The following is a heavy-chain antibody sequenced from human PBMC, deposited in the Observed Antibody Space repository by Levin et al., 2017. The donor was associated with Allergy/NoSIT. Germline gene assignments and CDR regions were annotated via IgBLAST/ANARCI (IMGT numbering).Heavy chain of an antibody. J-gene: IGHJ6*03. V-gene: IGHV4-59*01. CDR2: IYYSGST. CDR3: ARYSSSWTDYYYYMDV. Sequence: SETLSLTCTVSGGSISSYYWSWIRQPPGKGLEWIGYIYYSGSTNYNPSLKSRVTISVDTSKNQFSLKLSSVTAADTAVYYCARYSSSWTDYYYYMDVWGKGTTVTVSS. CDR1: GGSISSYY. D-gene: IGHD6-13*01.